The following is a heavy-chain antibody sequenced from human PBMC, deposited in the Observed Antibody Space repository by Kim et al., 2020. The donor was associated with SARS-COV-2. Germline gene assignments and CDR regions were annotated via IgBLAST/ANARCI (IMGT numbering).Heavy chain of an antibody. CDR2: INNGGNP. CDR1: GFTFSSRA. Sequence: GGSLRLSCVASGFTFSSRAMSWVRQTPGKALEWVASINNGGNPYYADSVKGRFTVSRDIAKATLYLQMNSLRAEDTALYYCAKDHPSGGWPAFDSWGQGT. D-gene: IGHD6-19*01. J-gene: IGHJ4*02. V-gene: IGHV3-23*01. CDR3: AKDHPSGGWPAFDS.